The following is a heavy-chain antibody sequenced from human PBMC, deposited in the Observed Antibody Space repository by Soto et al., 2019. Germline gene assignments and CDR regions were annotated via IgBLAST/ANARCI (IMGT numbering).Heavy chain of an antibody. J-gene: IGHJ5*01. CDR3: AKDAVSYNGKWDWFDS. CDR1: RFIFSDYA. D-gene: IGHD1-26*01. Sequence: DVQLLESGGGLVQPGGSLTLSCAASRFIFSDYAMNWVRQAPGKGLEWVSSIGGGNTDRYYADSVKGRFIISRDNSKNTMYLQTNSLRDDDTAVYYCAKDAVSYNGKWDWFDSWGQGTLVTVSS. CDR2: IGGGNTDR. V-gene: IGHV3-23*01.